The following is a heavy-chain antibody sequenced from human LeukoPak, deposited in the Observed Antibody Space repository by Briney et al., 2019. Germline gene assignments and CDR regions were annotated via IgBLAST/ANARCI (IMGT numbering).Heavy chain of an antibody. CDR1: GGSISRYY. Sequence: SETLSLTCTVSGGSISRYYWSWIRQPPGKGLEWIGYIYYSGSTNYNPSLKSRVTISVDTSKNQFSLKLSSVTAADTAVYYCARHSYDILTGYYRAYFDYWGQGTLVTVSS. CDR2: IYYSGST. J-gene: IGHJ4*02. CDR3: ARHSYDILTGYYRAYFDY. V-gene: IGHV4-59*08. D-gene: IGHD3-9*01.